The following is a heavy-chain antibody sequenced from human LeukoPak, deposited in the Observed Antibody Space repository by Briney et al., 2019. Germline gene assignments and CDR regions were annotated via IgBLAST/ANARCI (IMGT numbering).Heavy chain of an antibody. CDR1: GYTFTSYG. J-gene: IGHJ4*02. V-gene: IGHV1-18*01. D-gene: IGHD3-22*01. CDR2: ISGYNGNT. Sequence: ASVKVSCKASGYTFTSYGFSWVRQAPGQGLEWTGWISGYNGNTNYAQKLQGRVTMTTDTSTSTAYMELRSLRSDDTAVYYCVRDLYYDTGDLDYWGQGTLVTVSS. CDR3: VRDLYYDTGDLDY.